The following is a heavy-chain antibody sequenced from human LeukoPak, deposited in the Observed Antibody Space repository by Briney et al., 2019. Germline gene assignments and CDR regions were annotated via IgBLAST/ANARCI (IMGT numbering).Heavy chain of an antibody. J-gene: IGHJ4*02. CDR1: GYSISSSNW. CDR2: IYYSGST. CDR3: SRSPGYSSGWKELDYFDY. V-gene: IGHV4-28*01. Sequence: SETLSLTCAVSGYSISSSNWWGWIRQPPGKGLEWIGYIYYSGSTYYNPSLKSRVTISVDTSKNQFSLKLSSVTAADTAVYYCSRSPGYSSGWKELDYFDYWGQGTLVTVSS. D-gene: IGHD6-19*01.